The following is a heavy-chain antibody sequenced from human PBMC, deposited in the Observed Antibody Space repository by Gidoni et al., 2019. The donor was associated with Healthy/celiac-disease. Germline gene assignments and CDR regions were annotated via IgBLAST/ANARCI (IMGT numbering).Heavy chain of an antibody. CDR1: GGSISSYY. J-gene: IGHJ6*02. CDR2: IYYSGST. V-gene: IGHV4-59*01. CDR3: ARGSSSWLPYYYYGMDV. Sequence: QVQLQESGPGLVKPSETLSLTCTVSGGSISSYYWSWIRQPPGKGLEWIGYIYYSGSTNYNPSLKSRVTISVDTSKNQFSLKLSSVTAADTAVYYCARGSSSWLPYYYYGMDVWGQGTTVTVSS. D-gene: IGHD6-13*01.